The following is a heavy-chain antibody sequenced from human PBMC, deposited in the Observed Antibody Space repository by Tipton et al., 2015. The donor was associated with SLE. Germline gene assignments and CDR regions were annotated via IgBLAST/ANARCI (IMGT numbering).Heavy chain of an antibody. J-gene: IGHJ6*03. CDR2: ISGIGLRT. V-gene: IGHV3-23*01. D-gene: IGHD4-17*01. CDR3: VKCRGDGEPKYRYYYYYLDV. CDR1: GFTFTSYV. Sequence: SLRLSCEASGFTFTSYVMSWVRLGPGKGLEWVAGISGIGLRTYYADSVKGRFTISRDNSRNTLYLQMNSLGVEDTGVYYCVKCRGDGEPKYRYYYYYLDVWGKGTTVTVS.